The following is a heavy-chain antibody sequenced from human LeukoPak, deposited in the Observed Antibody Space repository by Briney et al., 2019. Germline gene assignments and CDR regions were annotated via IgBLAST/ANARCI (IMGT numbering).Heavy chain of an antibody. CDR2: ISSYGGST. Sequence: GGSLRLSCAASGFTFSNYGMHWVRQAPGKGLEYVSGISSYGGSTYYADSVKGRFTISRDNSRNTLYLQMSSLRAEDTAAYYCVKVYGDYTNDAFDIWGQGTTVTVSS. V-gene: IGHV3-64D*09. CDR1: GFTFSNYG. CDR3: VKVYGDYTNDAFDI. J-gene: IGHJ3*02. D-gene: IGHD4-17*01.